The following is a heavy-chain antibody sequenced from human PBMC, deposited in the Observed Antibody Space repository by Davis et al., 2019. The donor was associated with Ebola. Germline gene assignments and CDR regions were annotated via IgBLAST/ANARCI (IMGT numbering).Heavy chain of an antibody. CDR1: GGTLGSHA. J-gene: IGHJ4*02. Sequence: AASVKVSCKASGGTLGSHAFSWVRQAPGQGVEWLGGIIPIFGTVNYAQRFQGRVTLTRNTSIRTAYMELSSLRSDDTAVYYCAKDLVPYSSGWYAGTDYWGQGTLVTVSS. CDR3: AKDLVPYSSGWYAGTDY. CDR2: IIPIFGTV. V-gene: IGHV1-69*05. D-gene: IGHD6-19*01.